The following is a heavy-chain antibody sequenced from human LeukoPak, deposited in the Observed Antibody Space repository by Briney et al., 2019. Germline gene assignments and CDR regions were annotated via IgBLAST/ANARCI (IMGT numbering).Heavy chain of an antibody. CDR1: GFRFSTYA. CDR2: INQGGSDK. Sequence: GGSLRLSCAASGFRFSTYAMSWVRQAPGKGLEWVANINQGGSDKYYVDSVKGRFTISRDNANNLLYLQMNSLRGEDTAVYYCTRDRSRAEDDWGQGTLVTVSS. V-gene: IGHV3-7*01. CDR3: TRDRSRAEDD. D-gene: IGHD1-14*01. J-gene: IGHJ4*02.